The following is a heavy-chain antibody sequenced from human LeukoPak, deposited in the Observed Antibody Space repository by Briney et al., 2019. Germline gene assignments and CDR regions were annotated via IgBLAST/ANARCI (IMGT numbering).Heavy chain of an antibody. CDR1: GYTFISYG. D-gene: IGHD2-2*01. CDR2: ISAYNGNT. V-gene: IGHV1-18*01. Sequence: ASVKVSCKAYGYTFISYGISWVRQAPGQGLEWMGWISAYNGNTNYAQKVQGRVTMTTDTSTSTAYMELRSLRSDDTAVYYCARVRVPAGHPNDAFDIWGQGTMVTVSS. CDR3: ARVRVPAGHPNDAFDI. J-gene: IGHJ3*02.